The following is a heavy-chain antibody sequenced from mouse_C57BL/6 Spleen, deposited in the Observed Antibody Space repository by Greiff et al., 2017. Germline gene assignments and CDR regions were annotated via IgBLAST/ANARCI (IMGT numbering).Heavy chain of an antibody. D-gene: IGHD1-1*01. CDR3: ARTVVAEGYFDV. CDR1: GFTFSDYG. J-gene: IGHJ1*03. Sequence: EVQVVESGGGLVKPGGSLKLSCAASGFTFSDYGMHWVSQAPEKGLEWVAYISSGSSTIYYADPVKGRFTISRDNAKNTLFLQMTSLRSEDTAMYYCARTVVAEGYFDVWGTGTTVTVSS. CDR2: ISSGSSTI. V-gene: IGHV5-17*01.